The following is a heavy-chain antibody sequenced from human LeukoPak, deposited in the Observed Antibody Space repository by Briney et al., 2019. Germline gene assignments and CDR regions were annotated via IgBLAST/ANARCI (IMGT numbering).Heavy chain of an antibody. D-gene: IGHD3-3*01. CDR2: INPNSGGT. J-gene: IGHJ4*02. CDR1: GYTFTGYY. Sequence: GASVKVSCKASGYTFTGYYMHWVRQAPGQGLEWMGWINPNSGGTNYAQKFQGRVTMTRDTSISTAYMELSRLRSDDTAVYYCAGEKGYDFWSGYMGYWGQGTLVTVSS. CDR3: AGEKGYDFWSGYMGY. V-gene: IGHV1-2*02.